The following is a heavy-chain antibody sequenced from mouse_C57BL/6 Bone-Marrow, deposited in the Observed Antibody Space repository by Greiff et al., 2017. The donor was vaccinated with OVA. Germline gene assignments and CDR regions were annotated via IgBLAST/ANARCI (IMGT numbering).Heavy chain of an antibody. CDR2: ISSGGSYT. Sequence: EVQLQQSGGDLVKPGGSLKLSCAASGFTFSSYGMSWVRQTPDQRLEWVATISSGGSYTYYPDSVKGRFTISIDNAKNTLYLQMSSLKSEYTAMFYCARQQDGASYWGQGTLVTVSA. CDR3: ARQQDGASY. J-gene: IGHJ3*01. V-gene: IGHV5-6*01. CDR1: GFTFSSYG.